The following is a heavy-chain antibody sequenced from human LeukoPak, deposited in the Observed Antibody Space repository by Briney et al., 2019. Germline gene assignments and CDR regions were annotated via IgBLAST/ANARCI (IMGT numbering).Heavy chain of an antibody. CDR2: IRSKANSYAT. CDR3: VRDKYDRSNYAYFDS. J-gene: IGHJ4*01. V-gene: IGHV3-73*01. D-gene: IGHD3-22*01. Sequence: GGSLRLSYAASGFTFSGSAMHWVRQASGKGLEWVGRIRSKANSYATAYAASVKGRFTISRDDSKNTAYLQMNSLKTEDTAVYYCVRDKYDRSNYAYFDSWGHGTLVTVSS. CDR1: GFTFSGSA.